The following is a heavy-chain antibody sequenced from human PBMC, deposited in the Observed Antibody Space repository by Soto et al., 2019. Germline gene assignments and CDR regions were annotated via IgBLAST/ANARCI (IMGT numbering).Heavy chain of an antibody. D-gene: IGHD4-17*01. CDR1: GASISSSDYY. V-gene: IGHV4-30-4*01. J-gene: IGHJ4*02. CDR2: IYLSGSS. CDR3: ARGLYGYYAFDH. Sequence: SETLSLTCPVSGASISSSDYYWSWIRQPPGKGLEWIGYIYLSGSSYSNPSLKSRVSISEDTSNNHFSLKLSSVTAADTAVYYCARGLYGYYAFDHWGQGALVTVSS.